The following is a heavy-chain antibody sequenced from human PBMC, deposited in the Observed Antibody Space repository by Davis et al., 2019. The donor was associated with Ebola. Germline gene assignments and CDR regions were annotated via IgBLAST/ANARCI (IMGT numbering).Heavy chain of an antibody. J-gene: IGHJ5*02. CDR2: INPNSGGT. CDR3: ARSPYNKLELNHRLRVSWFDP. CDR1: GYTFTGYY. Sequence: ASVKVSCKASGYTFTGYYMHWVRQAPGQGLEWMGWINPNSGGTNYAQKFQGRVTITRNTSISTAYMELSSLRSEDTAVYYCARSPYNKLELNHRLRVSWFDPWGQGTLVTVSS. V-gene: IGHV1-2*02. D-gene: IGHD1-7*01.